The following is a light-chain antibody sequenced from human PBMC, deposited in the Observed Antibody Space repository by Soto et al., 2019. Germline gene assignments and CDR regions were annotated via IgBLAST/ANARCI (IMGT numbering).Light chain of an antibody. J-gene: IGLJ3*02. Sequence: QSVLTQPPSASGTPGQRFTISCSGSSSNIGSNYVYWYQQLPGTAPKLLIYRNNQRPSGVPDRFSGSKSGTSASLAISGLRSEDEADYYCAAWDDSLRVFGGGTKLTVL. V-gene: IGLV1-47*01. CDR3: AAWDDSLRV. CDR2: RNN. CDR1: SSNIGSNY.